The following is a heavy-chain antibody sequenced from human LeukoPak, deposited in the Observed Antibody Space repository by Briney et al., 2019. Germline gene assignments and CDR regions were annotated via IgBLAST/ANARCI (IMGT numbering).Heavy chain of an antibody. V-gene: IGHV1-2*02. J-gene: IGHJ4*02. Sequence: GASVKVSCKASGYTFTGYYMHWVRQAPGQGLEWMGWINPNSGGTNYAQKFQGRVTMTRDTSISTAYMELSRLRSDDTAVYYCARDPLYYGSGSYYRAFSDWGQGTLVTVSS. D-gene: IGHD3-10*01. CDR2: INPNSGGT. CDR1: GYTFTGYY. CDR3: ARDPLYYGSGSYYRAFSD.